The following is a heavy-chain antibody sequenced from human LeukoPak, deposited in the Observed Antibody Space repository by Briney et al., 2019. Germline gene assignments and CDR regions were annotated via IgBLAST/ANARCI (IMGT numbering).Heavy chain of an antibody. CDR2: IYYSGDS. J-gene: IGHJ3*02. CDR3: ARGSSSGRSGHDAFDI. D-gene: IGHD2-2*01. V-gene: IGHV4-39*07. Sequence: SETLSLTCTVSGGSINSRSYYWGWIRQPPGRGLEWIGNIYYSGDSYYNPSLKSRVTISVDTSKNQFSLKLTSVTAADTAAYYCARGSSSGRSGHDAFDIWGQGTMVTVSS. CDR1: GGSINSRSYY.